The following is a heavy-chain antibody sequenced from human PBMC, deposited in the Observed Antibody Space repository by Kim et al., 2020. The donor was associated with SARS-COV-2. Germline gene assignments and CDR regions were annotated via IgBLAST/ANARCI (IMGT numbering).Heavy chain of an antibody. J-gene: IGHJ4*02. D-gene: IGHD6-13*01. CDR2: ISWNSGSI. Sequence: GGSLRLSCAASGFTFGDYAMHWVRQAPGKGLEWVSGISWNSGSIGYADSVKGRFTISRDNAKNSLYLQMNSLRAEDTALYYCAKDRVQQLVGDHFDYWGQGTLVTVSS. V-gene: IGHV3-9*01. CDR3: AKDRVQQLVGDHFDY. CDR1: GFTFGDYA.